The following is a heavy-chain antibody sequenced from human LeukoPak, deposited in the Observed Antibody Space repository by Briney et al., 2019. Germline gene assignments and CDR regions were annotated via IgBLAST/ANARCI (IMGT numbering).Heavy chain of an antibody. J-gene: IGHJ6*02. CDR2: ISGSGGST. CDR1: GFTFSSYA. Sequence: PGGSLRLSCAASGFTFSSYAMSWVRQAPGKGLEWVSAISGSGGSTYYADSVKGRFTISRDNSKNTLYLQMNSLRAEDTAVYYCAKDKEAGSAAGTSGMDVWGQGTTVTVSS. CDR3: AKDKEAGSAAGTSGMDV. D-gene: IGHD6-13*01. V-gene: IGHV3-23*01.